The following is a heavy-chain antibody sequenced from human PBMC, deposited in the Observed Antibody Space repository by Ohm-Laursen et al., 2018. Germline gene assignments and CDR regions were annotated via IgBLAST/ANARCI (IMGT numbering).Heavy chain of an antibody. V-gene: IGHV1-8*01. J-gene: IGHJ3*02. D-gene: IGHD1-7*01. CDR2: MNPKSGDT. Sequence: ASVKVSCTTSGYTFINYDIHWVRQASGQGLEWMGWMNPKSGDTGYAHKFQGRVTMARNASISTANMEMSSLRSEDTAVYYCARGRLSGTRRALDIWGQGTMVTVSS. CDR3: ARGRLSGTRRALDI. CDR1: GYTFINYD.